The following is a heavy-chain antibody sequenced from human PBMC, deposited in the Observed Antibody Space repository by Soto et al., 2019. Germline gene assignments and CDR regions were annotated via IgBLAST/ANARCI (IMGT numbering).Heavy chain of an antibody. D-gene: IGHD3-3*01. V-gene: IGHV4-4*07. Sequence: SETLSLTCTVSAGSISKYFCNWIRQPAGKGLEWIGRIDNSGSTNYNPSLKSRVTMSSDTSRSQFSLKLNSVTAADTAVYYCARGGQDFWSGPFDYWGQGALVTVSS. CDR2: IDNSGST. CDR3: ARGGQDFWSGPFDY. J-gene: IGHJ4*02. CDR1: AGSISKYF.